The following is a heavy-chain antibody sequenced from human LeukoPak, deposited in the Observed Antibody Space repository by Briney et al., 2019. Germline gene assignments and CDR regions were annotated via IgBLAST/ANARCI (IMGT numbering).Heavy chain of an antibody. D-gene: IGHD2-15*01. CDR2: INTNTGNP. CDR3: ARGYCSGGSCPNWFDP. CDR1: GYTFTSYA. Sequence: ASVKVSCKASGYTFTSYAMNWVRQAPGQGLEWMGWINTNTGNPTYAQGFTGRFVFSLDTSVSTAYLQISSLKAEGTAVYYCARGYCSGGSCPNWFDPWGQGTLVTVSS. J-gene: IGHJ5*02. V-gene: IGHV7-4-1*02.